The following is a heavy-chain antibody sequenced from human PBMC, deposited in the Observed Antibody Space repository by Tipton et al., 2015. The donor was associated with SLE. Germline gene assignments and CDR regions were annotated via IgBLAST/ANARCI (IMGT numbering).Heavy chain of an antibody. CDR1: GGSISSGSYY. Sequence: TPSLTCTVSGGSISSGSYYWSWIRQPAGKGLEWIGSIYYSGSTYYTPSLKSRVTISVDTSKNQFSLKLSSVTAADTAVYYCASTRLDIVVVWYFDLWGRGTLVTVSS. V-gene: IGHV4-39*07. D-gene: IGHD2-21*01. J-gene: IGHJ2*01. CDR2: IYYSGST. CDR3: ASTRLDIVVVWYFDL.